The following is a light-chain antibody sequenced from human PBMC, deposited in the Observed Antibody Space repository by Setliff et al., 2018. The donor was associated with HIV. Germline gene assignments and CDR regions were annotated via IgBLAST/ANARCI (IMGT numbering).Light chain of an antibody. Sequence: QSVLAQPPSASGSPGQSVTISCTGTSSDVGGYNYVSWYQQHPGKAPELMIYKVSKRPSGVPDRFSGSKSGNTASLTVSGLQAEDEADYYCSSYAGSNNVFGTGTKVTVL. CDR1: SSDVGGYNY. CDR3: SSYAGSNNV. CDR2: KVS. V-gene: IGLV2-8*01. J-gene: IGLJ1*01.